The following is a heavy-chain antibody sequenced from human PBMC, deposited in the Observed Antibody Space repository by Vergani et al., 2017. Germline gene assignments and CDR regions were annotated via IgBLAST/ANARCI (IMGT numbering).Heavy chain of an antibody. CDR1: GGSFSGYY. J-gene: IGHJ4*02. V-gene: IGHV4-34*01. CDR3: ASHEAFDYGDYSTLFDY. D-gene: IGHD4-17*01. CDR2: INHSGST. Sequence: QVQLQQWGAGLLKPSETLSLTCAVYGGSFSGYYWSWIRQPPGKGLEWIGEINHSGSTNYNPSLKSRVTISVDTSKNQFSLKLSSVTAADTAVYYCASHEAFDYGDYSTLFDYWGQGTLVTVSS.